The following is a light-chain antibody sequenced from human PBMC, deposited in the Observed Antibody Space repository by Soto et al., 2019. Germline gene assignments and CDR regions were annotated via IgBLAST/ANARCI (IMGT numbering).Light chain of an antibody. CDR2: LGS. V-gene: IGKV2-28*01. CDR3: MQALQGPIT. Sequence: DVVMTQSPLSLPVTPGEPASISCRSSQGLLHSDGNTYLDWYLQKPGQSPQLLIYLGSTRASGVPDRFGGSGSGTDFTLKISRVEAEDVGVYYCMQALQGPITFGQGTRLEIK. J-gene: IGKJ5*01. CDR1: QGLLHSDGNTY.